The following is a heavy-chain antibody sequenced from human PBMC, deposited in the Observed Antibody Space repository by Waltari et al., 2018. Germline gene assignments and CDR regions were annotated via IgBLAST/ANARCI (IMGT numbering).Heavy chain of an antibody. Sequence: QAQLQQWGAGLLKPSETLSLTCAVYGGAFRGYYWSWIRQPPGKGLEWIGEVDHSGSANYSPSLKSRATISVDTSKKQFSLTLTSVTAADTAVYYCARDARDWEAVANTYFDSWGQGTLVAVSS. CDR3: ARDARDWEAVANTYFDS. CDR2: VDHSGSA. V-gene: IGHV4-34*02. D-gene: IGHD6-19*01. CDR1: GGAFRGYY. J-gene: IGHJ4*02.